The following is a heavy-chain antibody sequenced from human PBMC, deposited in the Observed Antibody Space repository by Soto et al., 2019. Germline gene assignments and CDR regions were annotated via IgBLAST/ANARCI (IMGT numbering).Heavy chain of an antibody. CDR2: VFYSGSA. CDR3: ARGRRDGYLYYFDY. CDR1: GGSIGTSY. D-gene: IGHD5-12*01. Sequence: PSETLSLTCTVSGGSIGTSYWSWIRQPPGKGLEWIGFVFYSGSARYNSSLKSRVTISVDTSKNQFSLKLSSVTAADTAVYYCARGRRDGYLYYFDYWGQGTLVTVSS. J-gene: IGHJ4*02. V-gene: IGHV4-59*01.